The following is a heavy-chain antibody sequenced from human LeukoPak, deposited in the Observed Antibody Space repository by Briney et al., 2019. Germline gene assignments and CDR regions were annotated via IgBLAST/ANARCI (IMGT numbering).Heavy chain of an antibody. CDR3: ARGGRAGTNTGNFDY. V-gene: IGHV4-38-2*01. CDR1: GYSISNDYF. CDR2: IYHSGST. D-gene: IGHD1-1*01. Sequence: SETLSLTCAVSGYSISNDYFWGWIRQPPGKGLEWIGSIYHSGSTLYNPPLKSRVTILVDTSKNQFSLKLSSVTAADTAVYYCARGGRAGTNTGNFDYWGQGTLVTVSS. J-gene: IGHJ4*02.